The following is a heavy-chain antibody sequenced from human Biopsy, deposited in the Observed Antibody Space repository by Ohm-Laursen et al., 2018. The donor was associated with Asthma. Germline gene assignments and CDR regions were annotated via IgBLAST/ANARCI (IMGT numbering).Heavy chain of an antibody. CDR1: GFTFSSYA. CDR3: AKDKRYSGSYFDY. V-gene: IGHV3-23*01. D-gene: IGHD1-26*01. J-gene: IGHJ4*02. CDR2: ISGSGGST. Sequence: GSLRLSCTASGFTFSSYAMSWVRQAPGKGLEWGSAISGSGGSTYYADSVKGRFTISRDNSKNTLYLQMNSLRAEDTAVYYCAKDKRYSGSYFDYWGQGTLVTISS.